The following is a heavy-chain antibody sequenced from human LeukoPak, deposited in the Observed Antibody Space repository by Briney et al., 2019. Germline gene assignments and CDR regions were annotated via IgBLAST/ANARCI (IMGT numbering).Heavy chain of an antibody. J-gene: IGHJ5*02. CDR2: INPKSGGT. Sequence: ASVKVSCKASGYTFTGYFLHWVRQAPGQGLEWMGWINPKSGGTNYAQTFQGRVTMTRDTAISTAYMELSRLTADDTAVYYWARVVVDFLNWFDPWGQGTLVTVSS. D-gene: IGHD3/OR15-3a*01. CDR3: ARVVVDFLNWFDP. CDR1: GYTFTGYF. V-gene: IGHV1-2*02.